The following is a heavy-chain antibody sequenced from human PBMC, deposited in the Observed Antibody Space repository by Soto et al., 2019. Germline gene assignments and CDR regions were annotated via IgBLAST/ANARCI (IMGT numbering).Heavy chain of an antibody. CDR3: GRDRSYHMDV. CDR2: MNPNSGNT. Sequence: QVQLAQSGAEVKKPGASVKVSCKASGYSFTSYDINWVRQATGQGLEWMGWMNPNSGNTGYAQKFQGRVTMTRNTPISTAYMELSNLRSEATAVYYCGRDRSYHMDVWGQGTTVTVSS. V-gene: IGHV1-8*01. J-gene: IGHJ6*02. D-gene: IGHD2-2*01. CDR1: GYSFTSYD.